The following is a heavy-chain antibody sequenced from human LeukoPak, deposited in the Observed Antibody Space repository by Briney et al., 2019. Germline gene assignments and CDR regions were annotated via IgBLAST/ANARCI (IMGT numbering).Heavy chain of an antibody. CDR1: GFTFSTHT. CDR3: ARDGGYSAPDAFDI. Sequence: GGSLRLSCAASGFTFSTHTMNWVRQAPGKGLEWVSAISSSSSYIYYADSVKGRFTISRDNAKRSMYLQMNSLRAEDTAVYYCARDGGYSAPDAFDIWGQGTMVTVSS. D-gene: IGHD5-18*01. V-gene: IGHV3-21*01. CDR2: ISSSSSYI. J-gene: IGHJ3*02.